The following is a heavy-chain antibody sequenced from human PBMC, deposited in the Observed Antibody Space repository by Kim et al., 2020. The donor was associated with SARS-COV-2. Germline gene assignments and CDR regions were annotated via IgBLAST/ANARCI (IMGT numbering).Heavy chain of an antibody. CDR3: ARGVNVFPYDY. V-gene: IGHV4-4*09. CDR2: T. D-gene: IGHD2-8*01. J-gene: IGHJ4*02. Sequence: TNYNPSLKSRVTISVDTSKSQFSLKLSSVTAADTAVYYRARGVNVFPYDYWGQGPLVTVSS.